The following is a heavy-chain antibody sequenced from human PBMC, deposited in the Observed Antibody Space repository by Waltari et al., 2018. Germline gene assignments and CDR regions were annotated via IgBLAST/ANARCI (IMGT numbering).Heavy chain of an antibody. Sequence: QVQLVESGGGVVQPGRSLRLSCAASGFTFSSYAMHGVRQAPGKGLEWVAVISYDGSNKYYADSVKGRFTISRDNSKNTLYLQMNSLRAEDTAVYYCAREAASYMGSIAAAGTGDYFDYWGQGTLVTVSS. CDR3: AREAASYMGSIAAAGTGDYFDY. J-gene: IGHJ4*02. V-gene: IGHV3-30-3*01. CDR2: ISYDGSNK. CDR1: GFTFSSYA. D-gene: IGHD6-13*01.